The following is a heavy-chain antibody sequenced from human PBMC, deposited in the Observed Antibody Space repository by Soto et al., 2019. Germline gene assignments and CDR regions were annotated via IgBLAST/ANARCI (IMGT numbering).Heavy chain of an antibody. CDR3: AKDSPLWFGELGIY. V-gene: IGHV3-23*01. Sequence: EGSMSHSCGASGFPISSSSMIWVGKAPGKGLEWVSAISGSGGSTYYADSVKGRFTISRDNSKNTLYLQMNSLRAEDTAVYYCAKDSPLWFGELGIYWGQGTLVTVSA. J-gene: IGHJ4*02. D-gene: IGHD3-10*01. CDR2: ISGSGGST. CDR1: GFPISSSS.